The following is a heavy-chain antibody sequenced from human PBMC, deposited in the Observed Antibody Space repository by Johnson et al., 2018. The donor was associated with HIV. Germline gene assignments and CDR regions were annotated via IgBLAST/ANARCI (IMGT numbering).Heavy chain of an antibody. J-gene: IGHJ3*02. Sequence: QVQLVESGGGLVKPGGSLRLSCAASGITFSDYYMSWIRQAPGKGLEWVFYISSSGNTIYYADSVKGRVTISRDNAKKSLYLQMNSLRAEDTAVYYCAKDRVITFGGVIGRGAFDIWGQGTMVTVSS. CDR3: AKDRVITFGGVIGRGAFDI. D-gene: IGHD3-16*02. CDR2: ISSSGNTI. V-gene: IGHV3-11*04. CDR1: GITFSDYY.